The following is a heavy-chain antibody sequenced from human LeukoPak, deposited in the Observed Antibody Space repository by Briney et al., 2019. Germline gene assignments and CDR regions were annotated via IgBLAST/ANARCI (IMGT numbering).Heavy chain of an antibody. D-gene: IGHD6-19*01. Sequence: GGYLRRSCAASGFTFDDYAMHWVRQAPGKGLEWVSLISGDGGSTYYADSVKGRFTISRDNSKNYLYLQMNSLRTEDTALYYCAKDILSDVGWYAVDYWGQGTLVTVSS. CDR3: AKDILSDVGWYAVDY. V-gene: IGHV3-43*02. J-gene: IGHJ4*02. CDR1: GFTFDDYA. CDR2: ISGDGGST.